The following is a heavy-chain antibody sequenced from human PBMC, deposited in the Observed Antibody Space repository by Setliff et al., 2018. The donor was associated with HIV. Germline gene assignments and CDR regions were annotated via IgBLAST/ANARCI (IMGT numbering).Heavy chain of an antibody. Sequence: PSETLSLTCTVSGGSISSYYWSWIRQPAGKGLEWIGRIYTSGNTNYNPSLKSLKGRVTMSVDTSKNQFSLKLSSVTAADTAVYYCARHDSGGYYSLDYWGQGTLVTVSS. V-gene: IGHV4-4*07. D-gene: IGHD3-22*01. J-gene: IGHJ4*02. CDR3: ARHDSGGYYSLDY. CDR2: IYTSGNT. CDR1: GGSISSYY.